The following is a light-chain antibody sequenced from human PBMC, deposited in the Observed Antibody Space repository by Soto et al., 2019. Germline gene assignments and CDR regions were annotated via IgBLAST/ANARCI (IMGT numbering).Light chain of an antibody. J-gene: IGLJ1*01. CDR1: SSDVSGSNY. CDR3: GSYSSSSTLYV. CDR2: DVS. V-gene: IGLV2-14*03. Sequence: QSALTQPASVSGSPGQSITISCTGTSSDVSGSNYVSWYQQHPGKAPKLMIYDVSNRPSGVSNRFSGSKSGNTASLTISGLQAEDEADYYCGSYSSSSTLYVFGTGTKVTVL.